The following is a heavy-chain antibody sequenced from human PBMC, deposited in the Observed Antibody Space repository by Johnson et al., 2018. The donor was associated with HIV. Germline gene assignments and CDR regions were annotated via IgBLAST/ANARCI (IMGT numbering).Heavy chain of an antibody. Sequence: EVQLVESGGGLIQPGGSLRLSCAASGFTVSSNYMSWVRQAPGKGLEWVSVIYSGGSTYYADSVKGRFTISRDNSKNTLYLQMNSLRAEDTAVYYCARTDYGDYNDAFDIWGQGTMVTVSS. CDR3: ARTDYGDYNDAFDI. CDR2: IYSGGST. V-gene: IGHV3-53*01. CDR1: GFTVSSNY. J-gene: IGHJ3*02. D-gene: IGHD4-17*01.